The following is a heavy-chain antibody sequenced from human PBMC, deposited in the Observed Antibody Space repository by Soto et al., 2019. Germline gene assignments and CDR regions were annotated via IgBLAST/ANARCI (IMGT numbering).Heavy chain of an antibody. J-gene: IGHJ3*02. D-gene: IGHD2-2*02. CDR3: AREAIWDWRGAFEI. Sequence: PSETLSLTCAVYGGSFSGYYWSWIRQPPGKGLEWIGEINHSGSTNYNPSLKSRVTISVDTSKNQFSLKLSSVTAADTAVYYCAREAIWDWRGAFEIWGQGTMVTVSS. CDR2: INHSGST. V-gene: IGHV4-34*01. CDR1: GGSFSGYY.